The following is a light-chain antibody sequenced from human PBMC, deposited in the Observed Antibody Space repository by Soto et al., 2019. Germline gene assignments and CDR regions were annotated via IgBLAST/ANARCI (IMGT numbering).Light chain of an antibody. CDR1: QSVSSSY. CDR2: GAS. Sequence: ENVLSQSPGTLSLSPGERATLPCRASQSVSSSYLAWYQQKPGQAPRLLIYGASSRATGIPDRFSGSGSGTDFTLTISRLEPEDFAVYYCQQYGSSGTFGQGTKVDIK. V-gene: IGKV3-20*01. J-gene: IGKJ1*01. CDR3: QQYGSSGT.